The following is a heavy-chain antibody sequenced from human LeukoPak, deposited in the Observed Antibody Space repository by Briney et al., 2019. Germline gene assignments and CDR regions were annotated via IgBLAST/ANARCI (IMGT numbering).Heavy chain of an antibody. D-gene: IGHD2-15*01. J-gene: IGHJ5*02. CDR1: GFSLSTSGVG. CDR2: IYWDDDK. Sequence: ESGPTLVNPTQTLTLTCTFSGFSLSTSGVGVGWIRQPPGKALEWLALIYWDDDKRYSPSLKSRLTITKDTSKNQVALTMTNMDPVDTATYYCARHGGRMKLLRRLPHNWFDPWGQGTLVTLSS. CDR3: ARHGGRMKLLRRLPHNWFDP. V-gene: IGHV2-5*02.